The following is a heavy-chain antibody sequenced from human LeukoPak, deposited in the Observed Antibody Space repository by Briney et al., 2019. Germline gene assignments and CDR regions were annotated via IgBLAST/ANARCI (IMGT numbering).Heavy chain of an antibody. V-gene: IGHV4-59*01. CDR3: ARVYDFWSGYYSINWFDP. J-gene: IGHJ5*02. Sequence: SETLSLTCTVSGGSISSYYWSWIRQPPGKGLEWIGYIYYSGSTNYNPSLKSRVTISVDTSKNQLSLKLSSVTAADTAVYYCARVYDFWSGYYSINWFDPWGQGTLVTVSS. CDR2: IYYSGST. D-gene: IGHD3-3*01. CDR1: GGSISSYY.